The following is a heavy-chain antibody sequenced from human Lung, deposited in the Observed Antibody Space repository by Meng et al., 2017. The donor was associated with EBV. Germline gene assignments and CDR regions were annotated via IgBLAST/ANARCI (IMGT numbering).Heavy chain of an antibody. Sequence: LVESGGGCLLAGWSLIFSCECCGFTCSGYAMEWVSVASGQGLEWVCGIRSKGNSYETAFGVSVEGRFTIFIDDLKNTEYLKMNSFKTEDTDVYYCTSRSFWGQGILVTVSS. CDR2: IRSKGNSYET. V-gene: IGHV3-73*02. CDR1: GFTCSGYA. CDR3: TSRSF. J-gene: IGHJ4*02.